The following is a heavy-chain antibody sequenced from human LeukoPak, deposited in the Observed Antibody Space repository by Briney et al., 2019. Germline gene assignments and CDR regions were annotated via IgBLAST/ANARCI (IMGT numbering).Heavy chain of an antibody. CDR2: ISGSGVST. CDR1: GFTFSSYG. D-gene: IGHD1-14*01. Sequence: GGSLRLSCAGSGFTFSSYGMSWVRQTPGKGLEWVSAISGSGVSTYYTDSVKGRFPISRDNSKNTLYLQMNGLRAEDTAVYYCARNFNHFDYWGQGTLVTVSS. J-gene: IGHJ4*02. CDR3: ARNFNHFDY. V-gene: IGHV3-23*01.